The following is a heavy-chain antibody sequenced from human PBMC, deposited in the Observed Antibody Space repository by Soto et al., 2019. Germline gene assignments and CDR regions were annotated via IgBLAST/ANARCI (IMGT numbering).Heavy chain of an antibody. CDR3: ARARGDYYDSSGPFDY. J-gene: IGHJ4*02. CDR1: GFTFSSYA. V-gene: IGHV3-30*04. D-gene: IGHD3-22*01. CDR2: ISYDGSNK. Sequence: GSLRLSCAASGFTFSSYAMHWVRQAPGKGLEWVAVISYDGSNKYYADSVKGRFTISRDNSKNTLYLQMNSLRAEDTAVYYCARARGDYYDSSGPFDYWGQGTLVTVSS.